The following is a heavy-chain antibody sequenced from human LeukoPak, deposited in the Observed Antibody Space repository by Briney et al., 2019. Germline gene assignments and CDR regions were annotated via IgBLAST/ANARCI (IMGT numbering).Heavy chain of an antibody. Sequence: SVKVSCKASGGTFSSYAISWVRQAPGQGLEWMGRIIPILGIANYAQKFQGRVTITADKSTSTAYMELSSLRSEDTAVYYCAKDRGYDFRGYYYYMDVWGKGTTVTVSS. CDR3: AKDRGYDFRGYYYYMDV. V-gene: IGHV1-69*04. CDR2: IIPILGIA. J-gene: IGHJ6*03. D-gene: IGHD3-3*01. CDR1: GGTFSSYA.